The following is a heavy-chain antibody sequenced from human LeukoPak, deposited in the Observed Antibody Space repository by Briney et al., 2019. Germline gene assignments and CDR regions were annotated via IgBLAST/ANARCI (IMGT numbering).Heavy chain of an antibody. D-gene: IGHD3-22*01. CDR3: ASLSSYDLSGYFY. J-gene: IGHJ4*02. CDR1: AYTFTGYH. Sequence: ASVKVSRMASAYTFTGYHIHWVRPAPGQGLEWMGWINPNSGGAIYAQKFQGRVTLTRDTSITTGYMELSGLTSDDTAVYYCASLSSYDLSGYFYWGQGTLVTVSS. V-gene: IGHV1-2*02. CDR2: INPNSGGA.